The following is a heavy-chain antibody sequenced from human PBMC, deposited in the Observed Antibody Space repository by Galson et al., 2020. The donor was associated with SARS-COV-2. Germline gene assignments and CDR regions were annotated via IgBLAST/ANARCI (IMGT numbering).Heavy chain of an antibody. CDR1: GGPFNNYT. CDR2: VIPMFGLA. Sequence: SVKVSYKASGGPFNNYTISWVRQAPGQGLEWMGRVIPMFGLANYAQKFQARVTITADKSTSTAYMELSGLRSDDTAVYYCARAKGDYYAASGYYTLDYAFNIWGQGTMVTVSS. D-gene: IGHD3-22*01. CDR3: ARAKGDYYAASGYYTLDYAFNI. V-gene: IGHV1-69*02. J-gene: IGHJ3*02.